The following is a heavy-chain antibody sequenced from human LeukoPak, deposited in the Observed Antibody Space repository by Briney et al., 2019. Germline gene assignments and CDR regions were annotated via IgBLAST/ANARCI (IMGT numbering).Heavy chain of an antibody. CDR1: GGSFSGYY. V-gene: IGHV4-34*01. Sequence: PSETLSLTCAVYGGSFSGYYWSWIRQPPGKGLEWIGEINHSGSTNYNPSLKSRVAISVDTSKNQFSLKLSSVTAADTAVYYCARGLSPRINMVRGVRPPFRGVFDYWGQGTLVTVSS. CDR3: ARGLSPRINMVRGVRPPFRGVFDY. J-gene: IGHJ4*02. CDR2: INHSGST. D-gene: IGHD3-10*01.